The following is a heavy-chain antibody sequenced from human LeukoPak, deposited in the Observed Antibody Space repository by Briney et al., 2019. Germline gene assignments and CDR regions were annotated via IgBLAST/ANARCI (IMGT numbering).Heavy chain of an antibody. CDR2: IYYSGST. CDR3: ARGGWERRPFDY. Sequence: SETLSLTCTVSGGSISSSSYYWGWIRQPPGKGLEWIGSIYYSGSTYYNPSLKSRVTISVDTSKNQFSLKLSSVTAADTAVYYCARGGWERRPFDYWGQGTLVTVSS. D-gene: IGHD1-26*01. J-gene: IGHJ4*02. CDR1: GGSISSSSYY. V-gene: IGHV4-39*07.